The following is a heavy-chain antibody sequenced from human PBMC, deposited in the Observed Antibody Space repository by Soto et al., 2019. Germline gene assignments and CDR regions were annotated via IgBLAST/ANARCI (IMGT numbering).Heavy chain of an antibody. CDR2: ITPYNGNT. CDR3: ARISARRNDFDV. J-gene: IGHJ3*01. CDR1: NELFGAFG. V-gene: IGHV1-18*01. Sequence: QVQLVQSGAEVKNPGASVKVSCQASNELFGAFGISWVRQAPGQGLEWKGWITPYNGNTHYAEKFQDRVTMTADKSPTTAYMEVRRLTSADTAVYFCARISARRNDFDVWGQGTVVTVSS.